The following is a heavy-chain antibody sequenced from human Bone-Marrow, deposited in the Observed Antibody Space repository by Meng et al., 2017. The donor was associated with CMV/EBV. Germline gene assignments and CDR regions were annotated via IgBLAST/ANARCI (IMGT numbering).Heavy chain of an antibody. D-gene: IGHD3-3*01. J-gene: IGHJ6*02. CDR2: MSDSGNT. CDR3: TIFGSRSDGMGV. CDR1: GGSTNSYH. Sequence: GSLRLSCTVSGGSTNSYHWNWIRQPPGKGLEWIGYMSDSGNTNYSPALKSRVTISVGTSKNQFSLRLSSVTAADTAVYYCTIFGSRSDGMGVWGQGTTVTVSS. V-gene: IGHV4-59*01.